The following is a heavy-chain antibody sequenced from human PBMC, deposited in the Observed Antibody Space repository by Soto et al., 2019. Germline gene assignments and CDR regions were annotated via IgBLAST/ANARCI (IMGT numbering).Heavy chain of an antibody. CDR2: ITDSGGTT. Sequence: GGSLRLSCAASGFTFSTYAMSWARQAPGKGLEWVSTITDSGGTTYYADSVKGRFTISRDNSKDTLYLQMNSLRVEDTAVYYCAKRPGYSSTWHYFEYWGQGTLVTVSS. CDR1: GFTFSTYA. D-gene: IGHD6-13*01. CDR3: AKRPGYSSTWHYFEY. V-gene: IGHV3-23*01. J-gene: IGHJ4*02.